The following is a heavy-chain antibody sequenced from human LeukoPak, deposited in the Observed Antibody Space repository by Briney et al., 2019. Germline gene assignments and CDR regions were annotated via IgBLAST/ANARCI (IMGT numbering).Heavy chain of an antibody. J-gene: IGHJ4*02. CDR3: AREGAVAGPHFDY. V-gene: IGHV4-4*02. Sequence: PSETLSLTCAVSGGSISSSNWWSWVRQPPGKGLEWIGEIYHSGSTNYNPSLKSRVTISVDKSKNQFSLKLSSVTAADTAVYYCAREGAVAGPHFDYWGQGTLVTVSS. CDR2: IYHSGST. CDR1: GGSISSSNW. D-gene: IGHD6-19*01.